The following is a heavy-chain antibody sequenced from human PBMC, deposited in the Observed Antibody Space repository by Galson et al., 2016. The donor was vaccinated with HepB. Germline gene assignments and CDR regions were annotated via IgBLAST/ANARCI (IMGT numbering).Heavy chain of an antibody. CDR2: ISYDGSNK. J-gene: IGHJ4*02. V-gene: IGHV3-30-3*01. Sequence: SLRLSCAASGFTFRKYAMHWVRQAPGKGLEWVAVISYDGSNKYYADSVKGRFTISRDNAKNSLFLQMNSLRDDDTAVYYCVRDWGSKQWVYFDYWGQGTLVTVSS. CDR1: GFTFRKYA. CDR3: VRDWGSKQWVYFDY. D-gene: IGHD6-19*01.